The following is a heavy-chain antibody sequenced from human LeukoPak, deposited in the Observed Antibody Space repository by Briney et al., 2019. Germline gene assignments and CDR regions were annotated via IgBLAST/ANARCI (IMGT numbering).Heavy chain of an antibody. J-gene: IGHJ6*03. V-gene: IGHV4-59*01. CDR3: ARDAPWGRGYPNYYYYYMDV. D-gene: IGHD5-18*01. CDR1: GGSISSYY. Sequence: SETLSLTCTVSGGSISSYYWSWTRQPPGKGLEWIGYIYYSGSTNYNPSLKSRVTISADTSKNQFSLKLSSVTAADTAVYYCARDAPWGRGYPNYYYYYMDVWGKGTTVTVSS. CDR2: IYYSGST.